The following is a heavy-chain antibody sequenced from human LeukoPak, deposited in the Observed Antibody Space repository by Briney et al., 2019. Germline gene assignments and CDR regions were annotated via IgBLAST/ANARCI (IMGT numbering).Heavy chain of an antibody. CDR2: ISSSSSYI. CDR3: ARDRGQLEIDP. CDR1: GFTFSSYS. V-gene: IGHV3-21*01. Sequence: GGSLRLSCLASGFTFSSYSMNWVRQAPGKGLEWVSSISSSSSYIYYADSVKGRFTISRDNAKNSLYLQMNSLRAEDTAVYYCARDRGQLEIDPWGQGTLVTVSS. J-gene: IGHJ5*02. D-gene: IGHD2-2*01.